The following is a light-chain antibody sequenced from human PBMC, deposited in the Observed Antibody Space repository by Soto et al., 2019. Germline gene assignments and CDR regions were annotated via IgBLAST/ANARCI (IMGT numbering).Light chain of an antibody. CDR2: KTS. J-gene: IGKJ1*01. V-gene: IGKV1-5*03. CDR3: QKYNGYRWK. Sequence: DIQMTQPPSTLSASVGDRVNITCRASQSISSWLAWYQKKPGKAPKILIYKTSSLESGVPSRFSGIGSGTEFTLTISSLQPDDFATYYCQKYNGYRWKCGQGNTWDIK. CDR1: QSISSW.